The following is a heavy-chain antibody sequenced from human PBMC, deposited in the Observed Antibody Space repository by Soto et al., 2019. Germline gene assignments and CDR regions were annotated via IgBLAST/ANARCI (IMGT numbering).Heavy chain of an antibody. CDR3: AHGSSIVGAPAFDY. CDR1: GFSLSTSGVG. Sequence: ESGPTLVNPTQTLTLTCTFSGFSLSTSGVGVGWIRQSPGKALEWLTLFYWDDDRRYNPSLKNRLTFTKDTSKNQVVLRMTNMDPVDTAIYYCAHGSSIVGAPAFDYWGQGILVTVSS. D-gene: IGHD1-26*01. CDR2: FYWDDDR. V-gene: IGHV2-5*02. J-gene: IGHJ4*02.